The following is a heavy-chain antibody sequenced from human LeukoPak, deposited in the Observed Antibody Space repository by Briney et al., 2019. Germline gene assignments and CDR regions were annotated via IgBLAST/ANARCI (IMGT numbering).Heavy chain of an antibody. J-gene: IGHJ4*02. CDR3: ARINGGNSDWTPDY. CDR2: IDWDDDK. D-gene: IGHD2-21*02. CDR1: GFSLSTSGMC. V-gene: IGHV2-70*01. Sequence: RRSGPTLLNPTQTLTLTCTFSGFSLSTSGMCVSWIRQPPGKALEWLAPIDWDDDKYYSTSLKTRLTISKDTSKNQVVLTMTNMDPVDTATYYCARINGGNSDWTPDYWGQGTLVTVSS.